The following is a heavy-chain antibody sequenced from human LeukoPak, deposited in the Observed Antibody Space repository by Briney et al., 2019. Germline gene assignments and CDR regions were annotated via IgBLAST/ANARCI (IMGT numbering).Heavy chain of an antibody. D-gene: IGHD2-15*01. CDR3: ARGDCSGGSCLFYYYYYMDV. CDR1: SGSFSNYY. V-gene: IGHV4-34*01. J-gene: IGHJ6*03. CDR2: INHSGST. Sequence: SETLSLTCTVSSGSFSNYYWSWIRQPPGKGLEWIGEINHSGSTNYNPSLKSRVTISVDTSKNQFSLKLSSVTAADTAVYYCARGDCSGGSCLFYYYYYMDVWGKGTTVTVSS.